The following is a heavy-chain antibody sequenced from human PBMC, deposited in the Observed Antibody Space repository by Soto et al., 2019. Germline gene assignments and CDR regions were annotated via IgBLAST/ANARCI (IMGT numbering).Heavy chain of an antibody. D-gene: IGHD3-10*01. J-gene: IGHJ5*02. CDR1: GFTFSSYA. Sequence: GGSLRLSCAASGFTFSSYAMSWVRRAPGKGLEWVSAISGSGGSTYYADSVKVRFTISRNNSMNTLYLQMNSLRAEDTAVYYCAKDRVWFGEFFDPWGQGTLVTVSS. CDR3: AKDRVWFGEFFDP. CDR2: ISGSGGST. V-gene: IGHV3-23*01.